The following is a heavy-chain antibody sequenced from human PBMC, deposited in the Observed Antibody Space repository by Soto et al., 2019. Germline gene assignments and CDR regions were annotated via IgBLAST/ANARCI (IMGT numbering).Heavy chain of an antibody. D-gene: IGHD6-13*01. J-gene: IGHJ3*02. CDR1: GGTFSSYA. V-gene: IGHV1-69*13. CDR2: IIPIFGTA. Sequence: SVKVSCKASGGTFSSYAISWVRQAPGQGLEWMGGIIPIFGTANYAQKFQGRVTITADESTSTAYMELSSLRSEDTAVYYCARKSMAAAGDAFDIWGQGTMVTVSS. CDR3: ARKSMAAAGDAFDI.